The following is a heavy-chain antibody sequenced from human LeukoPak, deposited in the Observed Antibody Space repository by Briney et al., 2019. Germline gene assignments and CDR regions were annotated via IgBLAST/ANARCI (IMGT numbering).Heavy chain of an antibody. CDR3: ARSHGPDYYYGMDV. J-gene: IGHJ6*02. CDR1: RFTFSSYA. V-gene: IGHV3-30-3*01. CDR2: ISYDGSNK. D-gene: IGHD4-17*01. Sequence: GGSLRLSCAASRFTFSSYAMHWVRQAPGKGLEWVAVISYDGSNKYYADSVKGRFTISRDNSKNTLYLQMNSLRAEDTAVYYCARSHGPDYYYGMDVWGQGTTVTVSS.